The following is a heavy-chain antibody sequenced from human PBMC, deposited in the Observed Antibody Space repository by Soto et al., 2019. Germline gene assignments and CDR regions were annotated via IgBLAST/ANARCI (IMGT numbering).Heavy chain of an antibody. CDR3: AREDSIIIPAVSDF. D-gene: IGHD2-2*01. V-gene: IGHV3-21*01. Sequence: GGSLRLSCTVSGFAFNNYGINWFLQAPGKGLEWVSSISKSDYTYYSDSVKGRFAISRDNAKSSVSLQMNTLRVEDTDVYYCAREDSIIIPAVSDFWGQGTLVTVSS. CDR1: GFAFNNYG. J-gene: IGHJ4*02. CDR2: ISKSDYT.